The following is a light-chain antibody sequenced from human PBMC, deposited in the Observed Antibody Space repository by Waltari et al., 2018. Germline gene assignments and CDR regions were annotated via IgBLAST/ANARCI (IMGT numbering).Light chain of an antibody. CDR3: HQYAYSRT. CDR1: QNIDSRH. J-gene: IGKJ1*01. V-gene: IGKV3-20*01. Sequence: IVLTQSPGTLSWSPGERAPLPCRASQNIDSRHLGRYQQKPGQPPRLLIFSASTRATGVPVRFSGSGSGTNFTLTISRLEPEDFAVFFCHQYAYSRTFGQGTRV. CDR2: SAS.